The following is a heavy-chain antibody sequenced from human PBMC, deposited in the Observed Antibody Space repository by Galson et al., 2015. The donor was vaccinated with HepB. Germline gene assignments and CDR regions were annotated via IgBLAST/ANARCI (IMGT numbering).Heavy chain of an antibody. V-gene: IGHV3-33*01. CDR2: IWYDGSNK. CDR3: AREGPPGGNDY. CDR1: GFTFSSYG. D-gene: IGHD3-16*01. Sequence: SLRHSCAASGFTFSSYGMHWVRQAPGKGLEWVAVIWYDGSNKYYADSVKGRFTISRDNSKNTLYLQMNSLRAEDTAVYYCAREGPPGGNDYWGQGTLVTVSS. J-gene: IGHJ4*02.